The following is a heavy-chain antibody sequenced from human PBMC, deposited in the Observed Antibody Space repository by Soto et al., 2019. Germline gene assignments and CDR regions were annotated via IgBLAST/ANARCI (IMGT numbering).Heavy chain of an antibody. Sequence: TSETLSLTCSVSGGSVNSGGYSWSWIRQPPGKGLEWIGFISPSGSPAYKPSLKSRVTISVDRSKNQISLELSSVTAADTAVYYCARGVLAWGPGTLVTVSS. CDR1: GGSVNSGGYS. J-gene: IGHJ5*02. D-gene: IGHD2-8*01. V-gene: IGHV4-30-2*01. CDR2: ISPSGSP. CDR3: ARGVLA.